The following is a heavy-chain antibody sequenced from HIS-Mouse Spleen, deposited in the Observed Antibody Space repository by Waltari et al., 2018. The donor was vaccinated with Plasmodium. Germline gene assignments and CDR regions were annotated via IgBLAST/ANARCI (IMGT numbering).Heavy chain of an antibody. CDR1: GYTLPGSY. CDR2: INPNSGGT. Sequence: QVQLVQSGAEVKKPGASVKVSCKASGYTLPGSYMHWVRQAPGQGLEWMGWINPNSGGTNYAQKFQGRVTMTRDTSISTAYMELSRLRSDDTAVYYCARDLAAAGHFDYWGQGTLVTVSS. J-gene: IGHJ4*02. D-gene: IGHD6-13*01. CDR3: ARDLAAAGHFDY. V-gene: IGHV1-2*02.